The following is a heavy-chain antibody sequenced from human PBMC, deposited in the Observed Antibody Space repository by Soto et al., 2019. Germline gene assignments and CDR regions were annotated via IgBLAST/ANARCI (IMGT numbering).Heavy chain of an antibody. CDR3: ARAGYCSGGTCFHGNCDY. CDR2: INPNGGST. V-gene: IGHV1-46*01. J-gene: IGHJ4*02. D-gene: IGHD2-15*01. CDR1: GYTFTTYY. Sequence: ASVKVSCKASGYTFTTYYMHWVRQAPGQGLEWLGIINPNGGSTTYAQKFRGRVTMTRDTSTSTVYLELSSLRSEDTAVYYCARAGYCSGGTCFHGNCDYWGQGTLVTVSS.